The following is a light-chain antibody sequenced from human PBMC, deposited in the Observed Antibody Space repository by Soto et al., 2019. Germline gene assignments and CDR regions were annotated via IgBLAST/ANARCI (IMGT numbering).Light chain of an antibody. CDR3: QQYYSTPLT. Sequence: IVMTQSPDSLAVSLGERATINCKSSQSVLYSSNNKNYLAWYQQKPGQPPKLLIYLASTRESGVPDRFSGSGSGTDFTLTISSLQAEDVAVYYCQQYYSTPLTFGQGTKVEIK. V-gene: IGKV4-1*01. CDR2: LAS. CDR1: QSVLYSSNNKNY. J-gene: IGKJ1*01.